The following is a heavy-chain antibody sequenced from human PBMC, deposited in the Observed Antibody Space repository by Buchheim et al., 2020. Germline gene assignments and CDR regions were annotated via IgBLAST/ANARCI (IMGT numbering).Heavy chain of an antibody. CDR2: ISYDGSNK. Sequence: QVQLVESGGGVVQPGRSLRLSCAASGFTFSSYGMHWVRQAPGKGLEWVAVISYDGSNKYYADSVKGRFTISRDNSKKTLYLQMNSLRAEDTAVYYCAKGAGNTRLVPHDYWGQGTL. CDR3: AKGAGNTRLVPHDY. V-gene: IGHV3-30*18. D-gene: IGHD4-23*01. CDR1: GFTFSSYG. J-gene: IGHJ4*02.